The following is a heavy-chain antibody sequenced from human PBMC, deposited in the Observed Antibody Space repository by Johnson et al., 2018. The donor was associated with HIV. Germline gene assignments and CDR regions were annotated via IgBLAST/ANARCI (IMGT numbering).Heavy chain of an antibody. CDR2: INWNGGRT. D-gene: IGHD1-26*01. CDR3: ARTLKWELGLPDWDAFDI. V-gene: IGHV3-20*04. CDR1: GFKFDDYG. Sequence: VQLVESGGGVVRPGGSLRLSCAASGFKFDDYGMSWVRQAPGKGLEWVSGINWNGGRTGYTDSVNGRFTISRDNARNSLYLQMNSLRAEDTALYYCARTLKWELGLPDWDAFDIWGQGTMVTVSS. J-gene: IGHJ3*02.